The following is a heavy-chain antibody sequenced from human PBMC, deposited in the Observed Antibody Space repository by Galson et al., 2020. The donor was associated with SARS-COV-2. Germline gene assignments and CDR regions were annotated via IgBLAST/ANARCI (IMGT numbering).Heavy chain of an antibody. V-gene: IGHV4-30-2*01. CDR3: ARLHYGEYAPEAFDL. CDR1: GTSISSGSYS. D-gene: IGHD4-17*01. Sequence: SETLSLTCAASGTSISSGSYSWNWIRQPPGKGLEWIRYSSHSGGTYYNPALKSRITITGDRSKNQFSLRLSSVAAAASAVYYCARLHYGEYAPEAFDLWGPGTRVTVAS. J-gene: IGHJ3*01. CDR2: SSHSGGT.